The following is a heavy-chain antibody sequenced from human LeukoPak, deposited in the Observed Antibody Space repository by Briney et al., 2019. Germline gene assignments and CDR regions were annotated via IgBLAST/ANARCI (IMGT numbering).Heavy chain of an antibody. J-gene: IGHJ4*02. CDR2: MNVNSGNT. CDR1: GYTFTSYD. V-gene: IGHV1-8*03. Sequence: VASVKVSCKASGYTFTSYDINWVRQATGQGLEWMGWMNVNSGNTGYAKKFQGRVTITRNTSISTAYMELSSLRSEDTAVYYCARNSGYDYGYWGQGTRVTVSS. CDR3: ARNSGYDYGY. D-gene: IGHD5-12*01.